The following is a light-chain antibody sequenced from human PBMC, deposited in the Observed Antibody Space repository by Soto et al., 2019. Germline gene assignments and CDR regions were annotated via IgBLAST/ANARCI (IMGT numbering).Light chain of an antibody. CDR1: QSVSSN. CDR3: QQYNNCPPWT. J-gene: IGKJ1*01. V-gene: IGKV3-15*01. Sequence: EILMTQSPATLSVSPGERATLSCRASQSVSSNLVWYQQKPGQAPRLLIYGASTRATGIPARFSGSGSGTEFTLTISSLQSEDFAVYYCQQYNNCPPWTFGQGTKVDIK. CDR2: GAS.